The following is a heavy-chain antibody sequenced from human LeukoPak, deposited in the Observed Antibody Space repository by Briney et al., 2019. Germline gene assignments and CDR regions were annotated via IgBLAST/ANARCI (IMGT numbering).Heavy chain of an antibody. CDR3: ARHGTAATTNNWFDP. CDR1: GYSFTSYW. CDR2: IYPGDSDT. J-gene: IGHJ5*02. Sequence: GESLKISCKGSGYSFTSYWIGWVRQMPGKGLEWMGIIYPGDSDTRYSPSFQGQVTISADKSISTAYLQWSSLKASDTAMYYCARHGTAATTNNWFDPWGQGTLVTVSS. D-gene: IGHD2-15*01. V-gene: IGHV5-51*01.